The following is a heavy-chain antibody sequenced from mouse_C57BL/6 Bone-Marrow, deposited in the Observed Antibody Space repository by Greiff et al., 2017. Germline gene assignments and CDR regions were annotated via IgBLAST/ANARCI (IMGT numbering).Heavy chain of an antibody. CDR2: ISDGGSYT. V-gene: IGHV5-4*03. D-gene: IGHD1-1*02. J-gene: IGHJ4*01. CDR1: GFTFSSYA. CDR3: ARATYGYHAMDY. Sequence: DVMLVESGGGLVKPGGSLKLSCAASGFTFSSYAMSWVRQTPEKRLEWVATISDGGSYTYYPDNVKGRFTISRDNAKNNLYLQMSHLKSEDTAMYYCARATYGYHAMDYWGQGTSVTVSS.